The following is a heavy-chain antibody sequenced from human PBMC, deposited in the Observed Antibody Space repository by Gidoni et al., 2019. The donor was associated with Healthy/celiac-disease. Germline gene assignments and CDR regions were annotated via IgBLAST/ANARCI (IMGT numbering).Heavy chain of an antibody. D-gene: IGHD3-10*01. CDR1: GGSFSGYY. Sequence: QVQLQQWGAGLFKPSETLSLTCAVYGGSFSGYYWSWIRQPPGKGLEWIGEINHRGSTNYNPSLKSRVTISVDTSKNQFSLKLSSVTAADTAVYYCARGPQGYYGSGSYYTSWGYYYYGMDVWGQGTTVTVSS. CDR2: INHRGST. J-gene: IGHJ6*02. CDR3: ARGPQGYYGSGSYYTSWGYYYYGMDV. V-gene: IGHV4-34*01.